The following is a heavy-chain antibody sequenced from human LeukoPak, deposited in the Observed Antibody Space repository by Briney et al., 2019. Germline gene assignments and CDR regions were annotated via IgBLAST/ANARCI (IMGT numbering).Heavy chain of an antibody. CDR1: GFTFSSYE. Sequence: PGGSLRLSCAASGFTFSSYEMNWVRQAPGKGLEWVSYISSSGSTIYYADSVKGRFTISRDNAKNSLYLQMNSLRAEDTAVYYCAREGYYDSSGYYSNASDYWGQGTLVTVSS. V-gene: IGHV3-48*03. CDR2: ISSSGSTI. D-gene: IGHD3-22*01. J-gene: IGHJ4*02. CDR3: AREGYYDSSGYYSNASDY.